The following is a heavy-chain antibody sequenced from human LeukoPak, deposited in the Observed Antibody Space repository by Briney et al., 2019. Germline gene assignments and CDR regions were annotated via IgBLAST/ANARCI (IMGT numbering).Heavy chain of an antibody. D-gene: IGHD3-3*01. J-gene: IGHJ5*02. Sequence: GGSLRLSCAASGFTFSSYSMNWVRQAPGKGLEWVSYISSSSSTIYYADSVKGRFTISRDNAKNSLYLQMNSLRAEDTAVYYCAGIRFLEWPGFDPWGQGTLVTVSS. CDR3: AGIRFLEWPGFDP. CDR1: GFTFSSYS. V-gene: IGHV3-48*01. CDR2: ISSSSSTI.